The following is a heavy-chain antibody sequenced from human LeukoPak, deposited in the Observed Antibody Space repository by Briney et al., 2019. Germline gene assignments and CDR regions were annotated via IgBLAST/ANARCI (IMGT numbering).Heavy chain of an antibody. Sequence: ASVKVSCKASGYTFTSYYMHWVRQAPGQGLEWMGIINPSGGSTSYAQKFQGRVTMTRDTYTSTVYMELSSLRSEDTAVYYCARDRGTAMVALYYFDYWGQGTLVSVSS. D-gene: IGHD5-18*01. V-gene: IGHV1-46*01. J-gene: IGHJ4*02. CDR3: ARDRGTAMVALYYFDY. CDR2: INPSGGST. CDR1: GYTFTSYY.